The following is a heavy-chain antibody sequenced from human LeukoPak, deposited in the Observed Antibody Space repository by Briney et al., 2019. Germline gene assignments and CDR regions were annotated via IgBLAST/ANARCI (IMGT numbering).Heavy chain of an antibody. Sequence: GESLKISCKASGYTFTTFWIGWVRQMPGKGLEWLGMIYPGDSDIRDSPTFQGQVTISADKSIGTAYLQWTGLKASDTAMYYCARFTSRWPFYFDDWGQGSRVTVSS. CDR2: IYPGDSDI. CDR3: ARFTSRWPFYFDD. J-gene: IGHJ4*02. V-gene: IGHV5-51*03. CDR1: GYTFTTFW. D-gene: IGHD5-24*01.